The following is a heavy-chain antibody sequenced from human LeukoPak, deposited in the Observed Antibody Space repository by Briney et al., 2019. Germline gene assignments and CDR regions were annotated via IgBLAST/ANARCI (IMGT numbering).Heavy chain of an antibody. CDR3: ARVGAWELQRVFDY. CDR2: INRGGNEV. Sequence: PGGSLRLSCAVSGFSSTDYWMTWVRQVPGKGLEWVANINRGGNEVHYVDSVKGRFTISRDNAKNSLYLQLDSLRVEDTAVYYCARVGAWELQRVFDYWGQGTLVTVSS. D-gene: IGHD1-26*01. CDR1: GFSSTDYW. J-gene: IGHJ4*02. V-gene: IGHV3-7*01.